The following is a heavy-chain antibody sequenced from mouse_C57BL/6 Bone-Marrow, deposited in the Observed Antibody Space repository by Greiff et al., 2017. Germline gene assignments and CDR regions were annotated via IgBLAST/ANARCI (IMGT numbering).Heavy chain of an antibody. CDR2: IDPETGGT. Sequence: VKLQESGAELVRPGASVTLSCKASGYTFTDYEMHWVKQTPVHGLEWIGAIDPETGGTADNQKFKGKAILTADKSYSTAYMELRILTSEDSAVYYCTQTPLYYYLSWCFDVWGTGTTVTVSS. CDR3: TQTPLYYYLSWCFDV. J-gene: IGHJ1*03. D-gene: IGHD2-1*01. CDR1: GYTFTDYE. V-gene: IGHV1-15*01.